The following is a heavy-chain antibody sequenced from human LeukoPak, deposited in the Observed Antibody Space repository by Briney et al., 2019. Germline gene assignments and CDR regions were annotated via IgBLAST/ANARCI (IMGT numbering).Heavy chain of an antibody. Sequence: ASVKVSCKASGGTFSSYAISWVRQAPGQGLEWMGRIIPILGIANYAQKFQGRVTITADKSTSTAYMELSSLRSEDTAVYYCARVRGTMINRNDAFDIWGQGTMVTVSS. V-gene: IGHV1-69*04. J-gene: IGHJ3*02. CDR2: IIPILGIA. CDR3: ARVRGTMINRNDAFDI. CDR1: GGTFSSYA. D-gene: IGHD3-22*01.